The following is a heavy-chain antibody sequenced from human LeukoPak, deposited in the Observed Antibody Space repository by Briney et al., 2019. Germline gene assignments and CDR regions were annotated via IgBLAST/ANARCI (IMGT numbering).Heavy chain of an antibody. CDR2: IHDSGST. CDR3: ARHLSGTTMSHYFDF. CDR1: GASISSGDYH. D-gene: IGHD1-1*01. J-gene: IGHJ4*02. Sequence: SETLSLTCTVSGASISSGDYHWNWIRQPPGKGLEWIGFIHDSGSTYYNPSLKSRVSISRDMSKNQLSLKLYSVTASDAAIYYCARHLSGTTMSHYFDFWGQGTLVTVSS. V-gene: IGHV4-30-4*01.